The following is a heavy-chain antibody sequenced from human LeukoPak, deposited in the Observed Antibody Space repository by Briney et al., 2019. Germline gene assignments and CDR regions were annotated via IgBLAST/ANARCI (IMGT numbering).Heavy chain of an antibody. CDR1: GFTFSSYA. Sequence: GGSLRLSCAASGFTFSSYAMSWVRQAPGKGLEWVSSITSSSSFLYYADSVKGRFTISRDNAENSLYLQMNSLRAEDTAVYYCARGMRSSGWYWGYWGQGTLVTVSS. D-gene: IGHD6-19*01. CDR3: ARGMRSSGWYWGY. CDR2: ITSSSSFL. V-gene: IGHV3-21*01. J-gene: IGHJ4*02.